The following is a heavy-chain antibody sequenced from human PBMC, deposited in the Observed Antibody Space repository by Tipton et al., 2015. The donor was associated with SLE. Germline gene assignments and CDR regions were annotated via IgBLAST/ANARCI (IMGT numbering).Heavy chain of an antibody. J-gene: IGHJ4*02. D-gene: IGHD3-10*01. V-gene: IGHV4-59*12. CDR3: ARDPARLSGIDY. Sequence: TLSLTCTVSGGSISSYYWSWIRQPPGKGLEWIGYIYYSGSTNYNPSLKSRVTISVDTSKNQFSLKLSSVTAADTAVYYCARDPARLSGIDYWGQGTLVTVPS. CDR1: GGSISSYY. CDR2: IYYSGST.